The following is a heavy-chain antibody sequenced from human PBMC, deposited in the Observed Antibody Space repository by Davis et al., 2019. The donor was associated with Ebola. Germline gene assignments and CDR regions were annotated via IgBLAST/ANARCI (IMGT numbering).Heavy chain of an antibody. Sequence: GESLKISCAASGFTFSSYGMHWVRQAPGKGLEWVAVISYDGSNKYYADSVKGRFTISRDNSKNTLYLQMNSLRDEDTAVYYCARDLGSGWEGYYFDYWGQGTLVTVSS. D-gene: IGHD6-19*01. V-gene: IGHV3-30*03. CDR3: ARDLGSGWEGYYFDY. CDR2: ISYDGSNK. CDR1: GFTFSSYG. J-gene: IGHJ4*02.